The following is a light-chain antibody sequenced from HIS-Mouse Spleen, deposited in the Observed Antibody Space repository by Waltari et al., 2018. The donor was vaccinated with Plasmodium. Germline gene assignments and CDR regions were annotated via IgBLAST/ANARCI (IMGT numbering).Light chain of an antibody. V-gene: IGLV2-11*01. J-gene: IGLJ1*01. CDR2: DVS. CDR3: CSYAGSYTYV. CDR1: SSDVGGYNY. Sequence: QSALTQPRSVSGSPGQSVTISCTGTSSDVGGYNYVSWYQQHPGKAPKLMIYDVSNRPSGVPDRFPGSKSGNPASLTISGLQAEDEADYYCCSYAGSYTYVFGTGTKVTVL.